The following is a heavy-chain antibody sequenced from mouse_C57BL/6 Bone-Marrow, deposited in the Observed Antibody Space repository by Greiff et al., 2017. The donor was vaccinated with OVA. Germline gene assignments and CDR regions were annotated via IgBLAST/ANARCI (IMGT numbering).Heavy chain of an antibody. V-gene: IGHV14-4*01. CDR2: IDPENGDT. D-gene: IGHD2-4*01. Sequence: EVQLQQSGAELVRPGASVKLSCTASGFNIKDDYMHWVKQRPEQGLEWIGWIDPENGDTEYASKFQGKATLTADKSSNTAYLPLSSLTSEDTAVYYYTNRRDYGNAMDYWGQGTSVTVSS. CDR3: TNRRDYGNAMDY. CDR1: GFNIKDDY. J-gene: IGHJ4*01.